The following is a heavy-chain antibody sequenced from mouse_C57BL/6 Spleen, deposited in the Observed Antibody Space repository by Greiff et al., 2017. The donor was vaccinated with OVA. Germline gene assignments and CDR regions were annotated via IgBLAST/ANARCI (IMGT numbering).Heavy chain of an antibody. V-gene: IGHV6-3*01. Sequence: EVQLQESGGGLVQPGGSMKLSCVASGFTFSNYWMNWVRQSPEKGLEWVAQIRLKSDNYATHYAESVKGRFTISRDDSKSSVYLQMNNLRAEDTGIYYCTGGTVPWFAYWGQGTLVTVSA. D-gene: IGHD4-1*01. J-gene: IGHJ3*01. CDR2: IRLKSDNYAT. CDR1: GFTFSNYW. CDR3: TGGTVPWFAY.